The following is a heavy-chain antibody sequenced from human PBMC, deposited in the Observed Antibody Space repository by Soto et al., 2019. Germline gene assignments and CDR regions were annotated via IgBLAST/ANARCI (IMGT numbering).Heavy chain of an antibody. CDR2: IYYSGST. CDR3: ARTSREDIVVVPAAPYYYYYMDV. CDR1: GGSISSGGYY. J-gene: IGHJ6*03. D-gene: IGHD2-2*01. Sequence: QVQLQESGPGLVKPSQTLSLTCTVSGGSISSGGYYWSWIRQHPGKGLEWIGYIYYSGSTYYNPSLKSRVTISVDTSKNQLSLKLSSVTAADTAVYYCARTSREDIVVVPAAPYYYYYMDVWGKGTTVTVSS. V-gene: IGHV4-31*03.